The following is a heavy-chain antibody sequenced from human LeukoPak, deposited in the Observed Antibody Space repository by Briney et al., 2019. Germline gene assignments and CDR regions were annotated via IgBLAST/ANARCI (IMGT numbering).Heavy chain of an antibody. CDR2: ISDSGGRT. CDR3: AKRGVVIRVILVGFHKEAYYFDS. D-gene: IGHD3-22*01. J-gene: IGHJ4*02. V-gene: IGHV3-23*01. Sequence: GGSLRLSCAVSGITLSNYGMSWVRQAPGKGLEWVAGISDSGGRTNYADSVKGRFTIFRDNPKNTLYLQMNSLRAEDTAVYFCAKRGVVIRVILVGFHKEAYYFDSWGQGALVTVSS. CDR1: GITLSNYG.